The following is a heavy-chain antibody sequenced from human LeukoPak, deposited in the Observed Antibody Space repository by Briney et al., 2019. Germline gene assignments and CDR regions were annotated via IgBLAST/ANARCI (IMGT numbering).Heavy chain of an antibody. CDR3: ARAGRCSGGSCYRPYYYYGMDV. D-gene: IGHD2-15*01. CDR1: GYTITSYG. V-gene: IGHV1-18*04. Sequence: GASVKVSCKASGYTITSYGISWVRQAPGQGLEWMVWISAYNGNTNYAQKLQGRVTMTTDTSTSTAYMELRSLRSDDTAVYYCARAGRCSGGSCYRPYYYYGMDVWGKGTTVTVSS. J-gene: IGHJ6*04. CDR2: ISAYNGNT.